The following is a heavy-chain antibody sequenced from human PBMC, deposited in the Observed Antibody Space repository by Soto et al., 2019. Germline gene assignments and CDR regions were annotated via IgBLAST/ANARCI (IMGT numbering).Heavy chain of an antibody. V-gene: IGHV2-70*01. CDR3: VSGEMATISFDY. Sequence: GSGPTLVNPTQTLTLTCPFSGFSLSTSGMCVSWIRQPPVKALEWLALIDWDDDKYYSTSLKTRLTISKDTSKNQVVLTMTNMDPMDTATYYCVSGEMATISFDYWGQGTLVTSPQ. CDR1: GFSLSTSGMC. J-gene: IGHJ4*02. CDR2: IDWDDDK. D-gene: IGHD5-12*01.